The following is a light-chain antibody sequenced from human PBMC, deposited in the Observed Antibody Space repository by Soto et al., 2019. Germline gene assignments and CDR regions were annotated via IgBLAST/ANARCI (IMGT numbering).Light chain of an antibody. CDR1: QSVGNN. CDR3: QQYNGWPIT. Sequence: EIVMTQSPGTLSVSPGERVTLSFMASQSVGNNLAWHQQKPGQAPRLLIYGASTRATGFPARFSGSGSGTEFTLTISSLQSEDFAVYYCQQYNGWPITFGQGTRLEIK. V-gene: IGKV3-15*01. CDR2: GAS. J-gene: IGKJ5*01.